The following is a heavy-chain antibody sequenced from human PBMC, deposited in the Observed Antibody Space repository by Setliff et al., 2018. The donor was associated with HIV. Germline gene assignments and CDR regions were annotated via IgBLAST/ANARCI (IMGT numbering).Heavy chain of an antibody. V-gene: IGHV1-3*01. D-gene: IGHD3-16*01. J-gene: IGHJ4*02. CDR2: INLVTGKT. CDR3: ANGGSGGQFDH. Sequence: GASVKVSCKTSGYTFTQSHDLHWMRQVPGQGPEWMGWINLVTGKTAYLQKFRGRVIITRDTSATTAFMEMSSLRSEDTAVYFCANGGSGGQFDHWGQGTLVTVSS. CDR1: GYTFTQSHD.